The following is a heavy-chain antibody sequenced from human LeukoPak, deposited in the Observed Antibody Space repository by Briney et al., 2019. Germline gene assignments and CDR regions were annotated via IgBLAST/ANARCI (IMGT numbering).Heavy chain of an antibody. D-gene: IGHD2-2*01. CDR3: ARRADCSPTSCQRFYY. Sequence: QTGRSLRLLCAASGFTSINYSMTWVRQHPGKGMEWVSGISGSGGSTYHADSVKGRLTIYRVNSKNTMYLLLTNLTAEDPAVYFCARRADCSPTSCQRFYYWGQGTLVTVAS. V-gene: IGHV3-23*01. J-gene: IGHJ4*02. CDR2: ISGSGGST. CDR1: GFTSINYS.